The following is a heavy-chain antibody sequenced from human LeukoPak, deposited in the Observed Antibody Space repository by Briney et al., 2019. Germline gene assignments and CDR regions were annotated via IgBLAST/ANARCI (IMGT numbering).Heavy chain of an antibody. CDR1: GYTFTSYE. D-gene: IGHD3-22*01. J-gene: IGHJ2*01. V-gene: IGHV1-8*01. CDR3: ARDYYYDTSGHRSGYFDL. Sequence: ASVKVSCKASGYTFTSYEINWVRQATGQGLEWMGRANPGSGNTGYAQKFQGRVTITRDTFITTAYMELSSLRSEDTAVYYCARDYYYDTSGHRSGYFDLWGRGTLVTVSS. CDR2: ANPGSGNT.